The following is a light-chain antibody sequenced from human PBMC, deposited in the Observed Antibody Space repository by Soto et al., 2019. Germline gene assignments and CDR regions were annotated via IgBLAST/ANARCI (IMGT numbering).Light chain of an antibody. J-gene: IGKJ1*01. V-gene: IGKV3-20*01. CDR1: QSVSSNY. Sequence: EIVLTQSPGTLSLSPGERATLSCRASQSVSSNYLAWYQQKPGQAPRLLIYGASSRATGIPDRFSGSGSGTDFTLTINRLEPEDFAVYYCQQYASSPWTFGQGTKV. CDR3: QQYASSPWT. CDR2: GAS.